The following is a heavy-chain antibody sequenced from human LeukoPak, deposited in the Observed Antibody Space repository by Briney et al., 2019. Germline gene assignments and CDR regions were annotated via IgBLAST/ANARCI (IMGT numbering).Heavy chain of an antibody. J-gene: IGHJ4*02. V-gene: IGHV3-23*01. CDR1: GFTFSSYA. D-gene: IGHD3-10*01. CDR3: ARGTLYYGSESYDY. Sequence: GGSLRLSCAASGFTFSSYAMSWVRQAPGKGLEWVSAISGSGGSTYYADSVKGRFTLSRDNGKQSLFVQMNSLRAEDTAVYYCARGTLYYGSESYDYWGQGTLVTVSS. CDR2: ISGSGGST.